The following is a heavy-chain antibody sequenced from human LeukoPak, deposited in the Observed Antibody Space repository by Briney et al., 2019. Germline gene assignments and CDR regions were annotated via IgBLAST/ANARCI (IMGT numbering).Heavy chain of an antibody. Sequence: SETLSLTCTVSGGSISSYYWSWIRQPPGKGLEWIGYIYYSGSTNYNPSLKSRVTTSVDTSKNQFSLKLSSVTAADTAVYYCARGPIWTAAAVRGNYYYMDVWGKGTTVTVSS. CDR1: GGSISSYY. D-gene: IGHD6-13*01. V-gene: IGHV4-59*01. J-gene: IGHJ6*03. CDR3: ARGPIWTAAAVRGNYYYMDV. CDR2: IYYSGST.